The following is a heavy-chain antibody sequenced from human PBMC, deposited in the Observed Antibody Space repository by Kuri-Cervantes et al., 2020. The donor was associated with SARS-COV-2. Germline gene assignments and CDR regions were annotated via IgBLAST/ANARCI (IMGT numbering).Heavy chain of an antibody. CDR1: GGTFSSYA. CDR2: IIPIFGTA. CDR3: ARVGDCSSTSCRYYFDY. J-gene: IGHJ4*02. D-gene: IGHD2-2*01. Sequence: SVKVSCKASGGTFSSYAISWVRQAPEQGLEWMGGIIPIFGTANYAQKFQGRVTITADESTSTAYMELSSLRSEDTAVYYCARVGDCSSTSCRYYFDYWGQGTLVTVSS. V-gene: IGHV1-69*13.